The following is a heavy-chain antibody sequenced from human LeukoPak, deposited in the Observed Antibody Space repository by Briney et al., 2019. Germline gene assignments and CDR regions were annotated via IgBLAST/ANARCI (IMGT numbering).Heavy chain of an antibody. J-gene: IGHJ4*02. D-gene: IGHD3-16*02. V-gene: IGHV1-2*02. CDR3: ARDPTLRLGDLSLDY. Sequence: ASVKISCKASGYTFTGYYMHWVRQAPGQGLEWMGWINPNSGGTNFAQIFQGRVTMTRDTSISTAYMELSRLRSDDTAVYYCARDPTLRLGDLSLDYWGRGTLVTVSS. CDR2: INPNSGGT. CDR1: GYTFTGYY.